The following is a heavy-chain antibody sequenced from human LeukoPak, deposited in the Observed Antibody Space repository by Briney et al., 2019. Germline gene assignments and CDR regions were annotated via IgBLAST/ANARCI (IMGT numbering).Heavy chain of an antibody. CDR2: IKQDGSEK. CDR3: ATVRSNYYYYYMDV. J-gene: IGHJ6*03. CDR1: GFTLSSYW. Sequence: GGSLRLSCAASGFTLSSYWMTWVRQAPGKRLERVANIKQDGSEKYYVDSVKGRFTISRDNAKNSLYLQMNSLRAEDTAVYYCATVRSNYYYYYMDVWGKGTTVTVSS. V-gene: IGHV3-7*01. D-gene: IGHD1-14*01.